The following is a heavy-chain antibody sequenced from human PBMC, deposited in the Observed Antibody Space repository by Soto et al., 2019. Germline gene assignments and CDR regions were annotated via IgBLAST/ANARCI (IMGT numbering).Heavy chain of an antibody. CDR3: ARDPGGTDFAEWTYYFDY. CDR1: GFTFSSYA. Sequence: QVQLVESGGGVVQPGRSLRLSCAASGFTFSSYAMHWVRQAPGKGLEWVAVISYDGSNKYYADSVKGRFTISRDNSKNTLYLQMNILRAEDTALYYCARDPGGTDFAEWTYYFDYWGQGTLVTVPS. J-gene: IGHJ4*02. D-gene: IGHD3-3*01. V-gene: IGHV3-30-3*01. CDR2: ISYDGSNK.